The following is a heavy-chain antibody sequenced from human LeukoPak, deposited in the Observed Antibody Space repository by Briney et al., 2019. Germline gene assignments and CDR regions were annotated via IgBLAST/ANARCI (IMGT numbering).Heavy chain of an antibody. CDR3: ARFGYSSSWFGY. D-gene: IGHD6-13*01. CDR2: ISSNGGST. V-gene: IGHV3-64*01. CDR1: GFTFSSYA. Sequence: GGSLRLSCAASGFTFSSYAMHWVRQAPGKGLEYVSAISSNGGSTYYANSVKGRFTISRDNSKNTLYLQMGSLRAEDMAVYYCARFGYSSSWFGYWGQGTLVTVSS. J-gene: IGHJ4*02.